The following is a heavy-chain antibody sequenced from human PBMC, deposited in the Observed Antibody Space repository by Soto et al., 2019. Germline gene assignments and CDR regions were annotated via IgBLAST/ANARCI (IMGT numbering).Heavy chain of an antibody. D-gene: IGHD3-3*01. CDR3: ARGPGYDFWSGYSGIDP. J-gene: IGHJ5*02. CDR2: MNPNSGNT. V-gene: IGHV1-8*01. Sequence: ASVKVSCNASGYTFTSYDINWVRQATGQGLEWMGWMNPNSGNTGYAQKFQGRVTMTRNTSISTAYMELSSLRSEDTAVYYCARGPGYDFWSGYSGIDPWGQGTLVTVSS. CDR1: GYTFTSYD.